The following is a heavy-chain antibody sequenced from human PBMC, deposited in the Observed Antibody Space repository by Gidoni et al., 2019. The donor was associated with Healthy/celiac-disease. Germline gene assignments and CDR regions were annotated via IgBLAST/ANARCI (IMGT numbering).Heavy chain of an antibody. CDR2: INPTSGGT. Sequence: QVQLVQSGAEVKTPGASVTVSCKASGYTFPAYYMHWVRQAPGQGLELMGWINPTSGGTNNAQKVQGWVTMTREKSISTAYMELRRLRSDDTAVYYCARGMERPRWELLPYYYYYMDVWGKGTTVTVSS. CDR3: ARGMERPRWELLPYYYYYMDV. D-gene: IGHD1-26*01. J-gene: IGHJ6*03. V-gene: IGHV1-2*04. CDR1: GYTFPAYY.